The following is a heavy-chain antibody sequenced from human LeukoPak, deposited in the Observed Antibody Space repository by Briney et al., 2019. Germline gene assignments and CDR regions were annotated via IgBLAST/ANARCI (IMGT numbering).Heavy chain of an antibody. J-gene: IGHJ4*02. CDR2: IKQDGSEK. V-gene: IGHV3-7*01. D-gene: IGHD5-12*01. CDR3: AMGMATTTISDY. CDR1: GFTFSSYW. Sequence: GGSLRLSCAASGFTFSSYWLNWVRQAPGKGLEWVANIKQDGSEKHHVDSVKGRCNISRDNAKNSLYLQMNSLRAAETAVYYGAMGMATTTISDYSGQGTPVSVSS.